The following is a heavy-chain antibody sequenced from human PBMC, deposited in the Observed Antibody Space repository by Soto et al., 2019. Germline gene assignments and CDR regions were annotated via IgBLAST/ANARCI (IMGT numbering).Heavy chain of an antibody. J-gene: IGHJ4*02. V-gene: IGHV3-21*01. CDR3: ASDILSGGAYPDS. CDR2: ISSGSSYI. D-gene: IGHD3-10*01. CDR1: GFTFSTYT. Sequence: PGGSLRLSCAASGFTFSTYTMNWVRQAPGKGLEWISSISSGSSYIYYAGSVKGRFTISRDNAKNSLFLQMNSLRADDTAVYYCASDILSGGAYPDSCGQGTKVTVYS.